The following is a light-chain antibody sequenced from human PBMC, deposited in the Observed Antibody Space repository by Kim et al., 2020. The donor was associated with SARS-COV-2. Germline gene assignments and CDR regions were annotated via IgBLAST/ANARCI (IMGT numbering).Light chain of an antibody. Sequence: GQMVTICVSGGISNLGSNVVNWYQQLPGTAPKLLIYSNDYRPSGVPDRFSGSKSGTSASLDISGLQSEDEADYYCAAWDDSLNGSVFGGGTQLTVL. CDR1: ISNLGSNV. CDR2: SND. V-gene: IGLV1-44*01. J-gene: IGLJ3*02. CDR3: AAWDDSLNGSV.